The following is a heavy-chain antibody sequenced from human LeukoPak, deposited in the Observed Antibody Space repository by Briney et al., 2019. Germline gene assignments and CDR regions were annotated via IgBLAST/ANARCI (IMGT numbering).Heavy chain of an antibody. CDR3: ARGGAYCGGDCYQDAFDI. Sequence: ASVKVSCKASGYTFTSYYMHWVRQAPGQGLEWMGIINPSGGSTSYAQRFQGRVTMTRDTSTSTVYMELSSLRSEDTAVYYCARGGAYCGGDCYQDAFDIWGQGTMVAVSS. D-gene: IGHD2-21*02. CDR1: GYTFTSYY. CDR2: INPSGGST. J-gene: IGHJ3*02. V-gene: IGHV1-46*01.